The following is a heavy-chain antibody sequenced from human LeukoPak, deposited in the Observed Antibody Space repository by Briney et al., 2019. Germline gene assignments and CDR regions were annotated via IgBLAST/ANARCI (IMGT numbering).Heavy chain of an antibody. Sequence: GGSLRLSCAASGFAFSSYWMSWVRQAPGKGLEWVANIKRDGSDTSYVDSEKGRFTISRDNAKNSLYLQLNSLRAEDTAVYYCARDANYYNSRGENYFNCWGQGTLVTVSS. CDR2: IKRDGSDT. CDR3: ARDANYYNSRGENYFNC. J-gene: IGHJ4*02. V-gene: IGHV3-7*01. CDR1: GFAFSSYW. D-gene: IGHD3-22*01.